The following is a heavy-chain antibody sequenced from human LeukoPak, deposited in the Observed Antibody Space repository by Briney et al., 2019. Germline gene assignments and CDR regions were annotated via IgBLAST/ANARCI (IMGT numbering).Heavy chain of an antibody. CDR1: GFTFSSYS. D-gene: IGHD3-22*01. V-gene: IGHV3-21*04. CDR3: AKDQTDYYDSSGYSNFVY. Sequence: GGSLRLSCAASGFTFSSYSMNWVRQAPGKGLEWVSSISSTNNYIYYADSVKGRFTISRDNSKNTLYLQMNSLRAEDTAVYYCAKDQTDYYDSSGYSNFVYWGQGTLVTVSS. CDR2: ISSTNNYI. J-gene: IGHJ4*02.